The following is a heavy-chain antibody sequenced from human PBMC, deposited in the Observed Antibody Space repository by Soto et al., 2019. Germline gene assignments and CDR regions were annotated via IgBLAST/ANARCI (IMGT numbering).Heavy chain of an antibody. CDR1: GGSISNFY. CDR2: IFDTGNT. J-gene: IGHJ6*02. V-gene: IGHV4-59*01. CDR3: ARDHPTYHSGNNYYYHYGMDV. Sequence: PSETLSLTCTVSGGSISNFYWNWLRQPPGKGLEWIGYIFDTGNTSYNPSLESRVSISVDTSKNQFSLRVRSVTAADTAVYYCARDHPTYHSGNNYYYHYGMDVWGQGTTVTAP. D-gene: IGHD5-12*01.